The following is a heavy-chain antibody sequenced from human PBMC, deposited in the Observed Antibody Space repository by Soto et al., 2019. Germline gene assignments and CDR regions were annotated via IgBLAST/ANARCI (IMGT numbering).Heavy chain of an antibody. V-gene: IGHV4-34*01. CDR2: INHSGST. CDR3: ARGGGLRFLEWLSSDYYYYYGMDV. J-gene: IGHJ6*02. CDR1: GGSFSGYY. Sequence: SETLSLTCAVYGGSFSGYYWSWIRQPPGKGLEWIGEINHSGSTNYNPSLKSRVTISVDTSKNQFSLKLSSVTAADTAVYYCARGGGLRFLEWLSSDYYYYYGMDVWGQGTTVTAP. D-gene: IGHD3-3*01.